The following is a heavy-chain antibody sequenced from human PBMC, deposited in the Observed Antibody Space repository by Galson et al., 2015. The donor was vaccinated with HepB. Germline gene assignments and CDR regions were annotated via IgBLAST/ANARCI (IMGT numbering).Heavy chain of an antibody. J-gene: IGHJ3*01. CDR2: IYSGGTT. D-gene: IGHD3-3*01. CDR1: GFNVSSNY. CDR3: ARDGVRDVFEF. Sequence: SLRLSCAASGFNVSSNYMSWVRQAPGKGLEWVSGIYSGGTTYYADAVTGRFTISRDNSKNTLYFQMISLRVDDTAVYYCARDGVRDVFEFWGQGTMVAVSS. V-gene: IGHV3-66*01.